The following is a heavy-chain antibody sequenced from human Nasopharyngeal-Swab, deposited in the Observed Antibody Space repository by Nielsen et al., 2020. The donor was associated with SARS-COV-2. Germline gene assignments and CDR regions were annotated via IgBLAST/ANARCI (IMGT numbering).Heavy chain of an antibody. CDR1: GFTFSSYW. J-gene: IGHJ5*01. D-gene: IGHD2-2*01. Sequence: LKISCAGSGFTFSSYWMHWVRPAPGKGLMWVARINRDGSGTNYADSVKGRFTISRDNAKNTLYLQMNTLSAEDTGVYYCARDCDTATCYRSAADTWGQGTLVTVSS. CDR3: ARDCDTATCYRSAADT. V-gene: IGHV3-74*01. CDR2: INRDGSGT.